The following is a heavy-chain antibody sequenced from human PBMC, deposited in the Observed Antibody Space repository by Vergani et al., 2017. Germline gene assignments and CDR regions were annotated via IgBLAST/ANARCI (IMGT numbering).Heavy chain of an antibody. CDR1: GFTFSSYS. J-gene: IGHJ6*02. CDR2: ISSSSSTI. Sequence: EVQLVESGGGLVQPGGSLRLSCAASGFTFSSYSMNWVRQAPGKGLAWVSYISSSSSTIYYADSVKGRFTISRDNAKNSLYLQMNSLRAEDTAVYYCARTPFPYCSSTSCQLPYYGMDVWGQGTTVTVSS. V-gene: IGHV3-48*04. D-gene: IGHD2-2*01. CDR3: ARTPFPYCSSTSCQLPYYGMDV.